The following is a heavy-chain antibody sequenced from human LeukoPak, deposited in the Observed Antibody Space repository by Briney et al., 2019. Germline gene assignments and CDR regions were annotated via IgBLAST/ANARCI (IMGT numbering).Heavy chain of an antibody. CDR1: GFTFSSYE. CDR2: ISSSGSTI. D-gene: IGHD3-9*01. V-gene: IGHV3-48*03. Sequence: GGSLRLSCAASGFTFSSYEMNWVRQAPGKGLEWVSYISSSGSTIYYADSVKGRFTISRDNSKNTLYLQMNSLRAEDTAVYYCARVTADILTGYYIFDYWGQGTLVTVSS. J-gene: IGHJ4*02. CDR3: ARVTADILTGYYIFDY.